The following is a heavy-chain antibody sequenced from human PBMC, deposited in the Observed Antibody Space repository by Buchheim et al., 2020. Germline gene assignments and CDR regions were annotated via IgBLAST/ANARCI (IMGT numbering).Heavy chain of an antibody. CDR2: ISSSSSYI. V-gene: IGHV3-21*01. Sequence: EVQLVESGGGLVKPGGSLRLSCAASGFTFSSYSMNWVRQAPGKGLEWVSSISSSSSYIYYADSVKGRFTISRENAKNSLYLQMNSLRAEDTAVYYCARVARESSGYYFWFDPWGQGTL. D-gene: IGHD3-22*01. CDR3: ARVARESSGYYFWFDP. CDR1: GFTFSSYS. J-gene: IGHJ5*02.